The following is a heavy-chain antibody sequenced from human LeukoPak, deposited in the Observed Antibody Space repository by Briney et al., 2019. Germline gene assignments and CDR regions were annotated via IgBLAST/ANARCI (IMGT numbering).Heavy chain of an antibody. Sequence: PGGSLRLSCAASGFTFSSYSMNWLRQAPGKGLEWVSSISSSSSYIYYADSVKGRFTISRDNAKNSLYLQMNSLRAEDTAVYYCASCMVEGARAFDIWGQGTMVTVSS. CDR1: GFTFSSYS. J-gene: IGHJ3*02. CDR2: ISSSSSYI. D-gene: IGHD1-26*01. V-gene: IGHV3-21*01. CDR3: ASCMVEGARAFDI.